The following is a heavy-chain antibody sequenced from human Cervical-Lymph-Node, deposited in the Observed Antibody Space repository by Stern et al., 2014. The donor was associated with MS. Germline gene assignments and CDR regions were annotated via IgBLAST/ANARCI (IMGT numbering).Heavy chain of an antibody. D-gene: IGHD6-13*01. Sequence: VQLVESGGGVVQPGRSLRLSCAASGFSFSRYAMHWVRQAPGKGLAWVALIWHDGSNPYYADSVTGRFTISRDNFKNTLYLQMNSLRAEDTAVYYCASAYSSSHYYFDYWGQGTLVTVSS. V-gene: IGHV3-33*01. J-gene: IGHJ4*02. CDR3: ASAYSSSHYYFDY. CDR2: IWHDGSNP. CDR1: GFSFSRYA.